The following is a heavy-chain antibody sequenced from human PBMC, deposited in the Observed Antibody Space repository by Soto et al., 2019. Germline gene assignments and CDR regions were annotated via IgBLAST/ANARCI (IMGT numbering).Heavy chain of an antibody. CDR1: GGSISSGGYY. D-gene: IGHD6-6*01. CDR3: ARDNSYSSSYWFDP. CDR2: IYYSGST. V-gene: IGHV4-31*03. Sequence: PSETLSLTCTVSGGSISSGGYYWSWIRQHPGKGLEWIGYIYYSGSTYYNPSLKSRVTISVDTSKNQFSLKLSSVTAADTAVYYCARDNSYSSSYWFDPWGQGTLVTVSS. J-gene: IGHJ5*02.